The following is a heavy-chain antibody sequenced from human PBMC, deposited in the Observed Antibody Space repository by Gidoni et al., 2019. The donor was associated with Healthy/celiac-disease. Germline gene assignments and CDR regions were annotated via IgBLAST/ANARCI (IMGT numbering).Heavy chain of an antibody. CDR2: IIPILGIA. Sequence: QVQLVQSGAEVKKPGSSVKVSCKASGGTFSSYAISWVRQAPGQGLEWMGRIIPILGIANYAQKFQGRVTITADKSTSTAYMELSSLRSEDTAVYYCAREDCSSTSCYVGWFDPWGQGTLVTVSS. V-gene: IGHV1-69*09. CDR3: AREDCSSTSCYVGWFDP. D-gene: IGHD2-2*01. J-gene: IGHJ5*02. CDR1: GGTFSSYA.